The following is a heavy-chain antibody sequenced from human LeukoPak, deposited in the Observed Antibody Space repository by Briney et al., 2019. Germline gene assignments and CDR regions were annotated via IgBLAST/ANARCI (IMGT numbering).Heavy chain of an antibody. J-gene: IGHJ6*02. V-gene: IGHV1-8*01. CDR3: ARGRYSSSWYYYYGMDV. Sequence: ASVKVSCKASGYTFTSYDINWVRQATGQGLEWMGWMNPNSGNTGYAQKFQGRVTMTRNTSISTAYMELSSLRSEDTAVYYCARGRYSSSWYYYYGMDVWGQGTTVTVSS. D-gene: IGHD6-13*01. CDR1: GYTFTSYD. CDR2: MNPNSGNT.